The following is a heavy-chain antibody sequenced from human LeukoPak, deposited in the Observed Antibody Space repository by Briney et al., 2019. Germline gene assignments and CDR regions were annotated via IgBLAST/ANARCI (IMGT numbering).Heavy chain of an antibody. D-gene: IGHD3-10*01. V-gene: IGHV4-4*07. CDR1: GYSISSYY. J-gene: IGHJ5*02. CDR3: ARDSGTTGEVKFDP. Sequence: SETLSLTCTVSGYSISSYYWSWIRQPAGKGLEWIGRIYASGSTTYNPSLKSRVTMAVDTSKTQFSLKLSSVTAADTAVYYCARDSGTTGEVKFDPWGQGTLVTVSA. CDR2: IYASGST.